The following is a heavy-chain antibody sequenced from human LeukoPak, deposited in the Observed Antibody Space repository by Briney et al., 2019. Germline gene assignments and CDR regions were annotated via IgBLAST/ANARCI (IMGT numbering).Heavy chain of an antibody. D-gene: IGHD5-24*01. CDR2: IYTTGST. CDR3: ARLSRTVEMATIEDY. J-gene: IGHJ4*02. V-gene: IGHV4-61*02. CDR1: GGSISSGSYY. Sequence: PSQTLSLTCTVSGGSISSGSYYWSWIRQPAGKGLEWIGRIYTTGSTNYNPSLKSRVTISVDTSKNQFSLKLSSVTAADTAVYYCARLSRTVEMATIEDYWGQGTLVTVSS.